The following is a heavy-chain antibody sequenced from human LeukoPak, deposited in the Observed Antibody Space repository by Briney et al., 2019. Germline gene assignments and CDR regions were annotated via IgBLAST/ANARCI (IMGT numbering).Heavy chain of an antibody. CDR1: GGSISSYY. D-gene: IGHD5-18*01. Sequence: SETLSFTCTVSGGSISSYYWSWIRQPPGKGLEWIGYIYTSGSTNYNPSLKSRVTISVDTSKNQFSLKLSSVTAADTAVYYCARHRYKYSYADYWGQGTLVTVSS. CDR2: IYTSGST. CDR3: ARHRYKYSYADY. J-gene: IGHJ4*02. V-gene: IGHV4-4*09.